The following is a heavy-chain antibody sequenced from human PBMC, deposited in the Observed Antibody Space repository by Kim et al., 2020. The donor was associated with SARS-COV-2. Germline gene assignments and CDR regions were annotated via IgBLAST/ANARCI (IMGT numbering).Heavy chain of an antibody. CDR2: ST. CDR3: ARESSRRADY. J-gene: IGHJ4*02. V-gene: IGHV3-23*01. D-gene: IGHD2-2*01. Sequence: STFYAESVEGRFTISRDNSGNPLCLQLKRLSAGDTALYYCARESSRRADYWGQGTLVTVSS.